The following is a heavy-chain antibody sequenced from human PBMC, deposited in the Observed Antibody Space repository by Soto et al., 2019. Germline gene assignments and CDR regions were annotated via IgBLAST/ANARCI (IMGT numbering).Heavy chain of an antibody. CDR2: ISPIFGTP. Sequence: QVQLVQAGAEVKKPGSSVTVSCNASGGTFSSSTISWVRQAPGQGLEWMAGISPIFGTPIYAQKFQDRVTITADDSTMTAYMEMNRLTSEDTAVYYCARVVVGSRLSLDYWGQGTLVTISS. J-gene: IGHJ4*02. CDR3: ARVVVGSRLSLDY. D-gene: IGHD1-26*01. CDR1: GGTFSSST. V-gene: IGHV1-69*01.